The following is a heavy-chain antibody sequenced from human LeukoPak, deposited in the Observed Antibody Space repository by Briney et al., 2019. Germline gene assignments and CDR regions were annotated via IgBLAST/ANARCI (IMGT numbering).Heavy chain of an antibody. CDR2: TSYDGYNR. CDR3: ARDPWIVRGVIDGHAFDI. J-gene: IGHJ3*02. CDR1: GFTFSNFG. V-gene: IGHV3-30*03. D-gene: IGHD3-10*01. Sequence: QAGRSLRLSCAASGFTFSNFGMHWVRQPPGKGLEWVAVTSYDGYNRWYSDSVRGRFTISRDTSKNTLYLQMNSLRAEDTAVYYCARDPWIVRGVIDGHAFDIWGQGTMVTVSS.